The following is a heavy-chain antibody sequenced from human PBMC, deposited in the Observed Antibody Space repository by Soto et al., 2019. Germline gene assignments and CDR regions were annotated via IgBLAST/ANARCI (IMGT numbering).Heavy chain of an antibody. CDR2: IDYSGST. J-gene: IGHJ5*02. V-gene: IGHV4-39*01. Sequence: QLQLQESGPGLVKPSETLSLTCTVSGGSISSSSYYWGWIRQPPGKGVEWIGSIDYSGSTYYNPSLKSRVTISVDTSKNQFSLKLSSVTAADTAVYYCARLNPPSSRWFDPWGQGTLVTVSS. CDR3: ARLNPPSSRWFDP. CDR1: GGSISSSSYY.